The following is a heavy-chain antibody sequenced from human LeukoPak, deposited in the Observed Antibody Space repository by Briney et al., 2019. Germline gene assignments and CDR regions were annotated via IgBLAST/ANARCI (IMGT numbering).Heavy chain of an antibody. J-gene: IGHJ4*02. CDR3: ARHYGP. Sequence: SETLSLTCAVYGESFNAYYWSWIRQPPGKGLEWIGEINHSGSTNYNPSLKSRVTISVDTSKNQFSLKLNSVTATDTAVYYCARHYGPWGQGTLVTVSS. V-gene: IGHV4-34*01. CDR2: INHSGST. D-gene: IGHD3-16*01. CDR1: GESFNAYY.